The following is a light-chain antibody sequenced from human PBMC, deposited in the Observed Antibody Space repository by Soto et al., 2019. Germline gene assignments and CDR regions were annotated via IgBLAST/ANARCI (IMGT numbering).Light chain of an antibody. V-gene: IGKV3-11*01. CDR2: DAS. CDR3: QERNSWPRT. CDR1: QRISSN. Sequence: EIVLTQSPASLSLSPGERATLSCRASQRISSNLAWYQQKPGQSPRLLIYDASNTATDIPARFSGSGSGPDFTLTICSLQPEDFAVYYCQERNSWPRTFGQGTMVEIK. J-gene: IGKJ1*01.